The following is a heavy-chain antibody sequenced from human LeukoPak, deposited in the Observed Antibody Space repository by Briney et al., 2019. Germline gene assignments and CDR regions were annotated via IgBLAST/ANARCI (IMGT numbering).Heavy chain of an antibody. Sequence: GGSLRLSCAACGFTFRNYWMSWIRQAPGRGLEWVANIKLDGTQKNYIQSVRGRFTISRDNARNFLYLQLSSLRAEDTAVYYCTRDFWTDYWGQGTLVTVSS. CDR1: GFTFRNYW. J-gene: IGHJ4*02. D-gene: IGHD3/OR15-3a*01. CDR3: TRDFWTDY. V-gene: IGHV3-7*01. CDR2: IKLDGTQK.